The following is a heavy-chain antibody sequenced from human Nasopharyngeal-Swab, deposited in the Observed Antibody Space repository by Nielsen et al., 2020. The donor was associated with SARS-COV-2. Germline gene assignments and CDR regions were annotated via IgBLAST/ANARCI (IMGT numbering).Heavy chain of an antibody. V-gene: IGHV5-51*01. CDR3: ARRGDCNGNPCYSDY. D-gene: IGHD2-21*02. Sequence: GESLKISCKASGYSFTNYWIGWVRQMPGTGLEWMGLIYPGDSGIRYIPSFQGQVTISVDKSISTTYLQWSNLKASDAATYYCARRGDCNGNPCYSDYWGQGTLVTVSS. CDR2: IYPGDSGI. CDR1: GYSFTNYW. J-gene: IGHJ4*02.